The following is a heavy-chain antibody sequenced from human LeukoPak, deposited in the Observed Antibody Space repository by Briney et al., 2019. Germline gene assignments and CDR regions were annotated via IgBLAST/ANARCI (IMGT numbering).Heavy chain of an antibody. CDR2: IYHSGST. Sequence: SQTLSLTCTVSGGSISSGGYYWSWIRQPPGKGLEWIGYIYHSGSTYYNPSLKSRVTISVDRSKNQFSLKLSSVTAADTAVYYCARVVIGNDAFDIWGQGTMVTVSS. J-gene: IGHJ3*02. CDR3: ARVVIGNDAFDI. CDR1: GGSISSGGYY. V-gene: IGHV4-30-2*01. D-gene: IGHD2-21*01.